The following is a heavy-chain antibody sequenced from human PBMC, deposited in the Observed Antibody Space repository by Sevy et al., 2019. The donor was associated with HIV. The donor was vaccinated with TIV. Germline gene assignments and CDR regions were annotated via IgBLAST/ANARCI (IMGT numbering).Heavy chain of an antibody. CDR2: ISSSGSTI. CDR1: GFTFSSYE. D-gene: IGHD2-8*02. CDR3: ARDKKGTGDGYNPDAFDI. Sequence: GGSLRLSCAASGFTFSSYEMNWVRQAPGKGLEWVSYISSSGSTIYYADSVKGRFTISRDNAKNSLYLQMNSLRAEDTAVYYYARDKKGTGDGYNPDAFDIWGQGTMVTVSS. V-gene: IGHV3-48*03. J-gene: IGHJ3*02.